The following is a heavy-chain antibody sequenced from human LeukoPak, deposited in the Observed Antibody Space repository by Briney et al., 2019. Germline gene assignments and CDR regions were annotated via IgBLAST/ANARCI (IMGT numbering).Heavy chain of an antibody. CDR2: INPNSGGT. D-gene: IGHD6-13*01. CDR1: GYTFTGYH. J-gene: IGHJ5*02. CDR3: ARASSWYGWFDP. Sequence: ASVKVSCKASGYTFTGYHMHWVRQAPGQGLEWMGWINPNSGGTNYAQKFQGRVTMTRDTSISTAYMELSRLRSDDTAVYYCARASSWYGWFDPWGQGTLVTVSS. V-gene: IGHV1-2*02.